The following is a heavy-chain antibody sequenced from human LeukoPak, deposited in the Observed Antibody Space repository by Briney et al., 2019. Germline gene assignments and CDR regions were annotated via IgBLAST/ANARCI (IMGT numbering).Heavy chain of an antibody. V-gene: IGHV3-23*01. J-gene: IGHJ4*02. CDR2: ISGNSGST. CDR3: AKGSGGSSYSGLDS. Sequence: GGSLRHSCAASGFTFSSYAMSWVRQAPGKGLEWVSVISGNSGSTYYADSVKGRFTISRDNFKNTLDLRMNSLRAEDAAVYYCAKGSGGSSYSGLDSWGQGTLVTVSA. CDR1: GFTFSSYA. D-gene: IGHD2-15*01.